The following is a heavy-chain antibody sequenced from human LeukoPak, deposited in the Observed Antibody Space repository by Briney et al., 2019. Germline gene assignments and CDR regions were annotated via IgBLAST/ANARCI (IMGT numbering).Heavy chain of an antibody. CDR1: GYTFTDYY. CDR2: INPNSGGT. V-gene: IGHV1-2*02. D-gene: IGHD3-9*01. J-gene: IGHJ5*02. Sequence: ASVKVSCKASGYTFTDYYMHWVRQAPGQGLEWMGWINPNSGGTNYAQKFQGRVTMTRDTSISTAYMELSRLRSDDTAVYYCARESGPYYDILTGYYFSGFEGKNGQNWFDPWGQGTLVTVSS. CDR3: ARESGPYYDILTGYYFSGFEGKNGQNWFDP.